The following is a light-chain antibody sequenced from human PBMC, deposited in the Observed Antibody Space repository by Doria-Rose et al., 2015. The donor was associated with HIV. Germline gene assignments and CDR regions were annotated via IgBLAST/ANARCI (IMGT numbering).Light chain of an antibody. CDR1: QDITND. Sequence: PSSLSASVGDRVTITCRASQDITNDLGWYQQKPGKAPKRLIYAASTLQSGVPSRFSGSGSGTEFTLTINTLQPEDFATYYCLQHNTYPRTFGQGTKVEIK. J-gene: IGKJ1*01. V-gene: IGKV1-17*01. CDR2: AAS. CDR3: LQHNTYPRT.